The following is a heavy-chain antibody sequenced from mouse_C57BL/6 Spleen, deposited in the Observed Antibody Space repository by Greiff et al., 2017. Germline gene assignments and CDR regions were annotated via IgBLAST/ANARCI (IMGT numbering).Heavy chain of an antibody. CDR2: IYPGDGDT. CDR3: ASHYSSRHGYYAMDY. D-gene: IGHD1-1*01. CDR1: GYAFSSSW. V-gene: IGHV1-82*01. Sequence: VQVVESGPELVKPGASVKISCKASGYAFSSSWMNWVKQRPGKGLEWIGRIYPGDGDTNYNGKFKGKATLTADKSSSTAYMQLSSLTSEDSAVYFCASHYSSRHGYYAMDYWGQGTSVTVSS. J-gene: IGHJ4*01.